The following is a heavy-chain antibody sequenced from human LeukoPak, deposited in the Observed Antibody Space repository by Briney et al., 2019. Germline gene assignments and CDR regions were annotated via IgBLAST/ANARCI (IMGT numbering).Heavy chain of an antibody. Sequence: ASVKVSCKASGYTFTGYYMHWVRQAPGQGLEWMGWINPNSGGTNYAQKFQGRVTTTRDTSISTAYMELSRLRSDDTAVYYCARDQGLRFLEWLSTFDYWGQGTLVTVSS. D-gene: IGHD3-3*01. CDR3: ARDQGLRFLEWLSTFDY. CDR1: GYTFTGYY. CDR2: INPNSGGT. V-gene: IGHV1-2*02. J-gene: IGHJ4*02.